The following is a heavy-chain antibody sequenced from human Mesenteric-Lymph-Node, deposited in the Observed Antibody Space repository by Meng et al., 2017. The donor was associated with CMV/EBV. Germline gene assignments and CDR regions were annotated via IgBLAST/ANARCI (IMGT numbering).Heavy chain of an antibody. CDR2: ISGSGMST. D-gene: IGHD6-6*01. Sequence: GASLKISCAASGFTFSNYAMLWVRQAPGKGLEWVSAISGSGMSTYYADSVKGRFTISRDNAKNSLYLQMNSLRAEDTAVYYCARRVAARSDLDYWGQGTLVTVSS. CDR3: ARRVAARSDLDY. V-gene: IGHV3-21*01. CDR1: GFTFSNYA. J-gene: IGHJ4*02.